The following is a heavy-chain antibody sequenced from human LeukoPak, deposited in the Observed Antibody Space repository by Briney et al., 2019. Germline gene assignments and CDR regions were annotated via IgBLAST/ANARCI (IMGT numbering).Heavy chain of an antibody. Sequence: GRSLRLSCAASGFTFSSYNIHWVRQAPGKGLEWVAVISYDGSNKYYADSVKGRFTISRDSSKNTVYLLMNSLRVEDTAVYYCARTRGRGYYDYWGQGTLVTVSS. CDR1: GFTFSSYN. CDR3: ARTRGRGYYDY. D-gene: IGHD3-22*01. J-gene: IGHJ4*02. V-gene: IGHV3-30*04. CDR2: ISYDGSNK.